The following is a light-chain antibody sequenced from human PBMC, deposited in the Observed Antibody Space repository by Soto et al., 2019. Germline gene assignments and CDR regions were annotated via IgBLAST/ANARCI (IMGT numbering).Light chain of an antibody. Sequence: EIVLTQSPATLSLSPGERATLSCRASQTLTSNYLAWYQQKPGQAPRLLIHGAASRATGIPYRFSGSGSGTDFTLTISRLEPEDFAVYYCQQYSDSVRTFGGGTKVEIK. CDR2: GAA. CDR1: QTLTSNY. CDR3: QQYSDSVRT. V-gene: IGKV3-20*01. J-gene: IGKJ4*01.